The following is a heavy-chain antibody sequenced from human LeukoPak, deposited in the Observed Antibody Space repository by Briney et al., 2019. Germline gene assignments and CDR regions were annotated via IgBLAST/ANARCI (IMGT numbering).Heavy chain of an antibody. V-gene: IGHV4-59*08. D-gene: IGHD5-12*01. CDR2: IYYSGST. Sequence: ASETLSLTCTVSGGSINSYYWSWIRQPPGKGLEWIGWIYYSGSTNYNPSLKSRVTISVDTSKNQLSLRLSSVTAADTAVYYCARHRQGGWATMDVWGQGTTVTVSS. J-gene: IGHJ6*02. CDR3: ARHRQGGWATMDV. CDR1: GGSINSYY.